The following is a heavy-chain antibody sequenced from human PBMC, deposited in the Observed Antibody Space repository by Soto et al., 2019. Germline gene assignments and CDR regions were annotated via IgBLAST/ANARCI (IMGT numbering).Heavy chain of an antibody. CDR1: GFTFNSYA. J-gene: IGHJ4*02. CDR2: FSGSGGTT. V-gene: IGHV3-23*01. D-gene: IGHD1-20*01. Sequence: EVQLLESGGGLVQPGESLRLSCAASGFTFNSYAMSWVRQAPGKGLEWVSSFSGSGGTTYYADSVKGRFTISRDHSKDTLYLQMNSLRAEDTAIYYCAKGGIYDWNRVLSDRGQGTLVTVSS. CDR3: AKGGIYDWNRVLSD.